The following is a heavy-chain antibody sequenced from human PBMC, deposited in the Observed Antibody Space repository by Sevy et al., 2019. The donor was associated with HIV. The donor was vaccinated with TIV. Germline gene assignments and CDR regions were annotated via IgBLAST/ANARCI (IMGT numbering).Heavy chain of an antibody. V-gene: IGHV3-23*01. CDR2: ISGSGGST. CDR3: AKDLVLPGIAVAGTEGNWFDP. D-gene: IGHD6-19*01. CDR1: GFTFSSYA. J-gene: IGHJ5*02. Sequence: GGSLRLSCAASGFTFSSYAMSWVRQAPGKGLEWVSAISGSGGSTYYADSVKGRFTISRDNSKNTLYLQMNSLRAEDTAVYYCAKDLVLPGIAVAGTEGNWFDPWGQGTLATVSS.